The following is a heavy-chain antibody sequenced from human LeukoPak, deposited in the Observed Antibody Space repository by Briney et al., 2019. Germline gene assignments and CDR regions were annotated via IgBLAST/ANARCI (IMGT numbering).Heavy chain of an antibody. V-gene: IGHV4-59*08. CDR1: GASISSNY. Sequence: SETLSLTCTVAGASISSNYWSWVRHPPGKGLEWVGYIYYSGSTNYNPSLKSRVTISVDTSKNQFALKLSSVTAADTAVYYCARQGKSDYDILNWFDLWGQGTLVSVSS. CDR2: IYYSGST. CDR3: ARQGKSDYDILNWFDL. D-gene: IGHD3-9*01. J-gene: IGHJ5*02.